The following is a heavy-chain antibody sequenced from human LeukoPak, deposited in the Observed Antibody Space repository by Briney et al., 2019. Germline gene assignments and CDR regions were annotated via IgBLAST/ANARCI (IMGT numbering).Heavy chain of an antibody. CDR1: GFTFSTYS. D-gene: IGHD1-1*01. CDR3: ARDLVGTNPDSFDV. J-gene: IGHJ3*01. Sequence: GSLRISCGASGFTFSTYSMQWVRQAPGKGLEWVSYISSSRGTIWYADSVKGRFTISRDNAKSSLYLQMNSLRAEDTAVYYCARDLVGTNPDSFDVWSQGTMVTVSS. V-gene: IGHV3-48*04. CDR2: ISSSRGTI.